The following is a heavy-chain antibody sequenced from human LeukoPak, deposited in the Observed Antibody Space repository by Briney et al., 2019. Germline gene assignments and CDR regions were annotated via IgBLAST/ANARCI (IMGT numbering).Heavy chain of an antibody. CDR3: AKSSSWYTDFDY. D-gene: IGHD6-13*01. Sequence: PSETLSLTCAVYGGSFSGYYWSWIRQPPGKGLEWIGEINHSGSTNYNPSLKSRVTISVDTSKNQFSLKLSSVTAADTAVYYCAKSSSWYTDFDYWGQGTLVTVSS. CDR1: GGSFSGYY. J-gene: IGHJ4*02. V-gene: IGHV4-34*01. CDR2: INHSGST.